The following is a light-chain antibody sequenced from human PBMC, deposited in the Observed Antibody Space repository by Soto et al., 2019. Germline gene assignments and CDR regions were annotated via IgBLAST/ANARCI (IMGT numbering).Light chain of an antibody. CDR3: SSYVGSNFHVL. CDR1: TSDVGGYNY. Sequence: QSALTQPPSASGSPGQSVTISCTGTTSDVGGYNYVSWYQQHPGKAPKLLVYDVDKRPSGVPDRLSGSKSGNTASLTVSGLQAEDEADYYCSSYVGSNFHVLFGGGTKLTVL. V-gene: IGLV2-8*01. CDR2: DVD. J-gene: IGLJ2*01.